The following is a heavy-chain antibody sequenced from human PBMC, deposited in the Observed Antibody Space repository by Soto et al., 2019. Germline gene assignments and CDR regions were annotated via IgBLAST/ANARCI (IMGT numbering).Heavy chain of an antibody. Sequence: GGSLSLSCAASGFTFSSYWMHWVRQAPGKGLVWVSRINSDGSSTSYADSVKGRFTISRDNAKNTLYLQMNSLRAEDTAVYYCASGSLNYDILTGYYTVQYFDYWGQGTLVTVSS. D-gene: IGHD3-9*01. J-gene: IGHJ4*02. V-gene: IGHV3-74*01. CDR2: INSDGSST. CDR1: GFTFSSYW. CDR3: ASGSLNYDILTGYYTVQYFDY.